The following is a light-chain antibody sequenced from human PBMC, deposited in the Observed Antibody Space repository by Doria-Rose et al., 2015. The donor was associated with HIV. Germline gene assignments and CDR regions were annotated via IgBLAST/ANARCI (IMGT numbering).Light chain of an antibody. CDR2: WAS. CDR1: QSVLYSFTNKNY. J-gene: IGKJ3*01. Sequence: DIRMTQSPDSLAVSLGERATINCKSSQSVLYSFTNKNYLAWYQQKPGQPPRLLISWASTREFGVPDRFSGSGSGTDFTLTISSLQAEDVAVYYCHQYDSTPFTFGPGTKVDIK. CDR3: HQYDSTPFT. V-gene: IGKV4-1*01.